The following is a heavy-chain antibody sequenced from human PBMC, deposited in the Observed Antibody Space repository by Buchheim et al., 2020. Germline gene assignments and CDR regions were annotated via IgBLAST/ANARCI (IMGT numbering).Heavy chain of an antibody. V-gene: IGHV3-48*03. D-gene: IGHD5-18*01. CDR3: ARDVNRGYSYAYFDY. CDR2: ISSSGSTI. J-gene: IGHJ4*02. Sequence: EVQLVESGGGLVQPGGSLRLSCAASGFTFSSYEMNWVRQAPGKGLECISYISSSGSTIYYADSVKGRFTISRDNAKNSLYLQMNSLRAEDTAVYYCARDVNRGYSYAYFDYWGQGTL. CDR1: GFTFSSYE.